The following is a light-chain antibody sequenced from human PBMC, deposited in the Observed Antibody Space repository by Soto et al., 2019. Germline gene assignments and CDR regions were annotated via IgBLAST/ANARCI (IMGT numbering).Light chain of an antibody. CDR2: GAT. Sequence: EIVMTQSPATLSVSPGERATLSCRASQDVGSKLAWYQQKPGQAPRLLIYGATTRATGIPARFSGSGSGTQFTLTISSLQSEDFAVYYCQQCNDSPPWTVGQGTKVEI. CDR1: QDVGSK. CDR3: QQCNDSPPWT. J-gene: IGKJ1*01. V-gene: IGKV3-15*01.